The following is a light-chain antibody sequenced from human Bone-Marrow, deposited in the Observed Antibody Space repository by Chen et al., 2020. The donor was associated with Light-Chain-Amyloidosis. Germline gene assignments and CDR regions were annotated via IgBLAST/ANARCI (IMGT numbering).Light chain of an antibody. J-gene: IGLJ3*02. CDR2: DDS. CDR3: QVWDRSSDRPV. Sequence: SYVLTQPSSVSVAPGQTATIACGGNNIGSTSVHWYQQTPGQAPLLVFYDDSDRPSGIPERLAGSNSGNTATLTISRVEAVDEADYYGQVWDRSSDRPVFGGGTKLTVL. CDR1: NIGSTS. V-gene: IGLV3-21*02.